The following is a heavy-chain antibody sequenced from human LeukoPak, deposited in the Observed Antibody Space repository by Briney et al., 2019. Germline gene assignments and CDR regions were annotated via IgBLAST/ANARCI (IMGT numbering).Heavy chain of an antibody. J-gene: IGHJ4*02. CDR1: GYTFTGYY. Sequence: ASVKVSCKASGYTFTGYYMHWVRQAPGQGLEWVGRINPNSGGTNYAHKFQGRVTMTRDTSISTAYMELSRLRSDDTAVYYCARFSQNGYYYYWGKGTLVTVSS. CDR2: INPNSGGT. D-gene: IGHD3-22*01. V-gene: IGHV1-2*06. CDR3: ARFSQNGYYYY.